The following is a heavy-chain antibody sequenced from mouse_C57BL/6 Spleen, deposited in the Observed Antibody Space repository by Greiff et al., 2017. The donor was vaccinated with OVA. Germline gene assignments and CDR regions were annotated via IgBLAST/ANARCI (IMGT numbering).Heavy chain of an antibody. D-gene: IGHD2-1*01. CDR3: TRGVDLLWY. CDR2: IRLKSDNYAT. J-gene: IGHJ4*01. V-gene: IGHV6-3*01. CDR1: GFTFSNYW. Sequence: EVKLQESGGGLVQPGGSMKLSCVASGFTFSNYWMNWVRQSPEKGLEWVAQIRLKSDNYATHYAESVKGRFTISRDDSKSSVYLQMNNLRAEDTGIYYCTRGVDLLWYWGQGTSVTVSS.